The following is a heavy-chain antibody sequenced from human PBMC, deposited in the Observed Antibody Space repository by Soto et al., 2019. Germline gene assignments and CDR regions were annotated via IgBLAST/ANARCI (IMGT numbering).Heavy chain of an antibody. Sequence: VSGDSISSGSYWGWIRQPPGEGPEWIASIYHGGTTFYNPSLKSRISISVDTSKNQFSLRLTSVTAADTATYYCARVHVMVVAGSTFDYWGRGTLVTVSS. D-gene: IGHD6-19*01. CDR2: IYHGGTT. CDR3: ARVHVMVVAGSTFDY. CDR1: GDSISSGSY. V-gene: IGHV4-38-2*01. J-gene: IGHJ4*03.